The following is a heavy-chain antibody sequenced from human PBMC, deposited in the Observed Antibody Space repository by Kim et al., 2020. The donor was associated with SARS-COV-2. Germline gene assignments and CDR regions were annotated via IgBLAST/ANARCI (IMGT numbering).Heavy chain of an antibody. CDR3: AARDSVLVPGGL. D-gene: IGHD3-10*01. Sequence: GGSLRLSCAASGFSFSNYGMSWVRQAPGKGLEWVSMNEGGGGEEHYVDSVKGRFTMSRDNAKNSVYLQMNSLRSEDTAIYYCAARDSVLVPGGLWGQGPLVTLLS. CDR1: GFSFSNYG. J-gene: IGHJ4*02. V-gene: IGHV3-7*01. CDR2: NEGGGGEE.